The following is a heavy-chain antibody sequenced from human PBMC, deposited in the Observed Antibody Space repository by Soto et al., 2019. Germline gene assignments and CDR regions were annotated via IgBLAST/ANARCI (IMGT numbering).Heavy chain of an antibody. V-gene: IGHV4-34*01. J-gene: IGHJ6*02. CDR2: INHSGST. CDR3: ARLGGYCSTTTCYGYYAMDV. CDR1: GGSFSGYY. D-gene: IGHD2-2*01. Sequence: SETLSLTCAVYGGSFSGYYWSWIRQPPGKGLEWIGEINHSGSTNYNPSLKSRVTTSVDTSKNQFSLKVSSVTAADTAMYYCARLGGYCSTTTCYGYYAMDVWGQGTTVTVSS.